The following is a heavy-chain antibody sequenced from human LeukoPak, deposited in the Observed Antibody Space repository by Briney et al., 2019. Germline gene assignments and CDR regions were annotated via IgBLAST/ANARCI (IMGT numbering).Heavy chain of an antibody. D-gene: IGHD4-17*01. CDR2: IYPGDSDA. CDR3: ARHMTTVTNFVNWFDP. CDR1: GYSFSSYW. V-gene: IGHV5-51*01. J-gene: IGHJ5*02. Sequence: GESLKISCKGSGYSFSSYWIGWVRQMPGKGLEWMGIIYPGDSDARYSPSFQGQVTMSVDTSISTAYLQWSSLNASDTAMYYCARHMTTVTNFVNWFDPWGQGTLVTVSS.